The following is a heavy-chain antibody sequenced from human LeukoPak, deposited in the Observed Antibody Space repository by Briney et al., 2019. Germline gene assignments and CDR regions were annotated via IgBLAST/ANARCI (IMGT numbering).Heavy chain of an antibody. V-gene: IGHV3-7*01. CDR1: GFMFNNFW. D-gene: IGHD3-10*01. J-gene: IGHJ4*02. CDR2: IKEDGSEK. CDR3: ARRHGTYYYGSGSFDY. Sequence: GGSLRLSCAASGFMFNNFWMSWVRQVPGKGLEWAANIKEDGSEKHYVDSVKGRFTISRDNGKNSLYLQMNSLRAEDTAVYYCARRHGTYYYGSGSFDYWGQGTLVTVSS.